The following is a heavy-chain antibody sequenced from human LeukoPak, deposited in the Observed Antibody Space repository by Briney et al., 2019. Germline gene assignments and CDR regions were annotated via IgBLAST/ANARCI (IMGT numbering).Heavy chain of an antibody. V-gene: IGHV4-38-2*02. J-gene: IGHJ5*02. CDR1: GYSISSGYY. D-gene: IGHD4-17*01. Sequence: SETLSLTCTVSGYSISSGYYWSWIRQPAGKGLEWIGRIYVTESTTYNPSLKSRVTISLDTAKNQFSLKLTSVTAADTAVYFCARSRGGFGDYGSWFDPWGQGTLVTVSS. CDR2: IYVTEST. CDR3: ARSRGGFGDYGSWFDP.